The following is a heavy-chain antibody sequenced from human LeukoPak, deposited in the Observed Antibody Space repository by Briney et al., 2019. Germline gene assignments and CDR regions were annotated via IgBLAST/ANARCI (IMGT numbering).Heavy chain of an antibody. CDR2: INHSGST. CDR1: GGSFSGYY. V-gene: IGHV4-34*01. J-gene: IGHJ4*02. D-gene: IGHD3-3*01. Sequence: SETLSLTCAVYGGSFSGYYWSWIRQPPGKGLEWIGEINHSGSTNYNPSLKSRVTISVDTSKNQFSLKLSSVTAADMAVYYCARGYERFLEWLYFDYWGQGTLVTVSS. CDR3: ARGYERFLEWLYFDY.